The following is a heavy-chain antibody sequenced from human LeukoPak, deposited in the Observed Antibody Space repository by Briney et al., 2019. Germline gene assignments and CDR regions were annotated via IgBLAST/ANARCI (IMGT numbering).Heavy chain of an antibody. CDR1: GYSISSGYY. CDR2: IYHSGST. V-gene: IGHV4-38-2*02. CDR3: ARTTMVRGTYYMDV. J-gene: IGHJ6*03. Sequence: SETLSLTCTVSGYSISSGYYWGWIRQPPGKGLEWIGSIYHSGSTYYNPSLKSRVTISVDTSKNQFSLKLSSVTAADTAVYYCARTTMVRGTYYMDVWGKGTTVTVSS. D-gene: IGHD3-10*01.